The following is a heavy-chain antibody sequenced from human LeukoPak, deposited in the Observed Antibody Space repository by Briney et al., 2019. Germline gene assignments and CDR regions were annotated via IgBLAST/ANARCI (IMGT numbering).Heavy chain of an antibody. CDR3: AKDGDDDDFWGSFRGPSV. D-gene: IGHD3-16*02. V-gene: IGHV4-34*01. Sequence: SETLSLTCAVYGGSFSGYYWSWIRQPPGKGLEWIGEINHSGSTNYNPSLKSRVTISVDTSKNQFSLKLSSVTAADTAVYYCAKDGDDDDFWGSFRGPSVWGQGVLVTVSS. J-gene: IGHJ4*02. CDR2: INHSGST. CDR1: GGSFSGYY.